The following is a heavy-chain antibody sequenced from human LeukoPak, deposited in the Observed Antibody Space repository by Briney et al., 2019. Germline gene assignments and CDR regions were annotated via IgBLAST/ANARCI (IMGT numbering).Heavy chain of an antibody. D-gene: IGHD5-18*01. CDR2: IIPIFGTA. CDR1: GGTFSSYA. J-gene: IGHJ4*02. CDR3: ARGGNGYGYDY. Sequence: GASVKVSCKASGGTFSSYAISWVRQAPGQGLEWMGGIIPIFGTANYAQKFQGRVTITADESTSTAYMELGSLRSEDTAVYYCARGGNGYGYDYWGQGTLVTVSS. V-gene: IGHV1-69*13.